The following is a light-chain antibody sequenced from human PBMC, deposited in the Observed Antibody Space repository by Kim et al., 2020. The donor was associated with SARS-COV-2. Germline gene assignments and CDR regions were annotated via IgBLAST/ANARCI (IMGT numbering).Light chain of an antibody. J-gene: IGLJ2*01. CDR2: DVN. CDR1: GSDVGVYNF. Sequence: PDQSVAISCTGIGSDVGVYNFVSWYQHHPGKAPKLIIYDVNKRPSGVPDRFSGSKSGNTASLTISGRQAEDEADYYCCSYSASSVIFGGGTQLTVL. V-gene: IGLV2-11*01. CDR3: CSYSASSVI.